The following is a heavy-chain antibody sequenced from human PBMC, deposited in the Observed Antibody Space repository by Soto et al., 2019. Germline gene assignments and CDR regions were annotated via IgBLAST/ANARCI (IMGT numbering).Heavy chain of an antibody. V-gene: IGHV4-61*01. J-gene: IGHJ3*02. CDR3: ARYAKYDILTGSNDAFDI. Sequence: SETLSLTCTVSGGSVSSGSYYWSWIRQPPGKGLEWIGYIYYSGSTNYNPSLKSRVTISVDTSKNQFSLKLSSVTAADSAVYYCARYAKYDILTGSNDAFDIWGKGTMVPVSS. D-gene: IGHD3-9*01. CDR1: GGSVSSGSYY. CDR2: IYYSGST.